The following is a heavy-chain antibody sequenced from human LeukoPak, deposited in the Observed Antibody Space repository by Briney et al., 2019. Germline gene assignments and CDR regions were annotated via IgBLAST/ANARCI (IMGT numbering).Heavy chain of an antibody. CDR1: GFTFDDYT. CDR2: ISWDGGST. CDR3: AKDQPYSSGWYGGGMDV. Sequence: PGGSLRLSCAASGFTFDDYTMHWVRQAPGKGLEWVSLISWDGGSTYYADSVKGRFTISRANSKNSLYRQMNSLRTEDTALYYCAKDQPYSSGWYGGGMDVWGQGTTVTVSS. D-gene: IGHD6-19*01. V-gene: IGHV3-43*01. J-gene: IGHJ6*02.